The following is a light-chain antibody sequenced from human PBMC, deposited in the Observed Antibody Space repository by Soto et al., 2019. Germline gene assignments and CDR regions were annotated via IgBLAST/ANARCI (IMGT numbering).Light chain of an antibody. J-gene: IGKJ1*01. CDR2: WAS. CDR3: QQYYSTPWT. V-gene: IGKV4-1*01. Sequence: DIVMTQSPDSLAVSLGERATINCKSSQSVLYSSNNKNYLAWYQQKPGQPPKLLIYWASTRESGVPDRFSGSGSGTDSTLTIGSLQAEDVAVYYCQQYYSTPWTFGQGTKVEIK. CDR1: QSVLYSSNNKNY.